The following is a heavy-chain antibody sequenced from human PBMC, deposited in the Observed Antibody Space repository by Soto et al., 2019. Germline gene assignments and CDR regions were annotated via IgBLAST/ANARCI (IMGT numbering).Heavy chain of an antibody. Sequence: PGESLKISCKGSGYMFSKYWIAWVRQMPGKGLDWMGAIYPGDSDIRYSPSFEGQVTISADKSITTAYLQWRSLKASDTGIYYCAKAAGERDGSQSHFYGLDVWGQGTTVTVS. V-gene: IGHV5-51*01. CDR3: AKAAGERDGSQSHFYGLDV. CDR2: IYPGDSDI. D-gene: IGHD3-10*01. J-gene: IGHJ6*02. CDR1: GYMFSKYW.